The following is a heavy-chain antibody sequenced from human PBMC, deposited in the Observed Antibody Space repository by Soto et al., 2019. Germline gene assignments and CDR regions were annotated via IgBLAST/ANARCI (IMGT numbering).Heavy chain of an antibody. V-gene: IGHV1-2*02. CDR2: INPNSGGT. Sequence: ASVEVYCKASGYTFTGYYMHWVRQAPGQVLEWMGWINPNSGGTNYSQKFHVSVTMTRDTSISTAYMERSRLRSDDTAVYYCARSGGLGGGYSYYGMDVGGQGTTVTVSS. CDR3: ARSGGLGGGYSYYGMDV. J-gene: IGHJ6*02. D-gene: IGHD3-16*01. CDR1: GYTFTGYY.